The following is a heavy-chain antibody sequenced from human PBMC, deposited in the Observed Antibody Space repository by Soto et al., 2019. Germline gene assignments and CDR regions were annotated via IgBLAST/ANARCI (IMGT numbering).Heavy chain of an antibody. CDR1: GDSMSKYY. Sequence: QVQLQESGPGLVKPSETLSLTCNVSGDSMSKYYWSWVRQPAGKGLEWIGRIWTSGSTNYNPSLKSRVTMSIDTANKHFSLDLKAVTAADTAVYYCARPVGAAYYFAFWGQGVLVTVSS. D-gene: IGHD3-16*01. J-gene: IGHJ4*02. CDR2: IWTSGST. CDR3: ARPVGAAYYFAF. V-gene: IGHV4-4*07.